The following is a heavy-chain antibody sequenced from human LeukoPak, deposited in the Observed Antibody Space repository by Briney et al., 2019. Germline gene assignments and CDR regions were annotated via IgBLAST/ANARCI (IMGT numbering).Heavy chain of an antibody. CDR2: ISGSGGST. J-gene: IGHJ4*02. V-gene: IGHV3-23*01. CDR1: EFTFSNYA. CDR3: AKDARAYSSGWYGY. D-gene: IGHD6-19*01. Sequence: GGSLRLSCAASEFTFSNYAMSWVRQAPGKGLEWVSAISGSGGSTYYADSVKGRFTISRDNSKNTLYLQMNSLKAEDTAVYYCAKDARAYSSGWYGYWGQGTLVTVSS.